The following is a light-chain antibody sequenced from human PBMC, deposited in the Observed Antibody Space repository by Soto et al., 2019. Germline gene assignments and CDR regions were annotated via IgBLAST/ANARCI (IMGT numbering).Light chain of an antibody. J-gene: IGKJ4*01. CDR3: QQNYSPPLT. CDR1: QSIAMF. Sequence: DIQMTQSPSSLSASVGDTVTITCRASQSIAMFSSWYQQKPGKAPMLLIYGSSTLQNGVPSRFRGSGSGSYFTLTISSLQLEDFATYYCQQNYSPPLTFGGGTKVDIK. V-gene: IGKV1-39*01. CDR2: GSS.